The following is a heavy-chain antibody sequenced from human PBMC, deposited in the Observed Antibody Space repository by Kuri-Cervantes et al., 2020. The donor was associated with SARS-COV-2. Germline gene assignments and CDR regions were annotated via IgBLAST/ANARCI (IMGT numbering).Heavy chain of an antibody. CDR3: AKTGGIEIPAATNWFDP. V-gene: IGHV3-33*06. Sequence: GGSLRLSCVASGFTFSNYVIHWVRQAPGKGLEWVAVIWYDGENEYYAGSVKGRFTISRDNSKNTVSLHMTSLSAGDTAIYYCAKTGGIEIPAATNWFDPWGQGTLVTVSS. CDR2: IWYDGENE. CDR1: GFTFSNYV. D-gene: IGHD2-2*01. J-gene: IGHJ5*02.